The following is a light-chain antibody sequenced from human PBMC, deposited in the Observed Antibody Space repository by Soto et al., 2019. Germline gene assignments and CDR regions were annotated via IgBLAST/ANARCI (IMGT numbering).Light chain of an antibody. J-gene: IGKJ4*01. CDR1: QSLLHSNGYNY. Sequence: DIVMTQSPLSLPVTPGEPASISCRSSQSLLHSNGYNYLDWYLQKPGQSPQLLIYLGSNRASGVPDRFSGSGSGTDFTPKISRVEAEDVGVYYCMQALQTPPGTFGGGTKVEIK. V-gene: IGKV2-28*01. CDR2: LGS. CDR3: MQALQTPPGT.